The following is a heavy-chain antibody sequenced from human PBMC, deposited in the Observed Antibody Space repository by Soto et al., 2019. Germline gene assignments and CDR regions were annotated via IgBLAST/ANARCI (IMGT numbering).Heavy chain of an antibody. CDR3: AREGGGYGSGSYYSYWFDP. Sequence: ASVTVSCKASGYTFTGYYMHWVRQAPGQGLEWMGWINPNSGGTNYAQKFQGWVTMTRDTSISTAYMELSRLRSDDTAVYYCAREGGGYGSGSYYSYWFDPWGQGTLVTVSS. CDR2: INPNSGGT. J-gene: IGHJ5*02. D-gene: IGHD3-10*01. V-gene: IGHV1-2*04. CDR1: GYTFTGYY.